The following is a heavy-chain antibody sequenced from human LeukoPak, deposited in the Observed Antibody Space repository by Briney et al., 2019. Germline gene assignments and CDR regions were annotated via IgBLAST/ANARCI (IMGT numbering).Heavy chain of an antibody. CDR1: GYSFSNSW. J-gene: IGHJ4*02. CDR3: ARRAAVARPLPDMELDY. D-gene: IGHD6-19*01. V-gene: IGHV5-51*01. CDR2: IYPPDSDA. Sequence: GESLKISCKASGYSFSNSWIAWVRQMPGKGLECLGFIYPPDSDAKYSPSSQGQVTISADRATSTAFLQWASLKASDTAMYYCARRAAVARPLPDMELDYWGQGTLVTVSS.